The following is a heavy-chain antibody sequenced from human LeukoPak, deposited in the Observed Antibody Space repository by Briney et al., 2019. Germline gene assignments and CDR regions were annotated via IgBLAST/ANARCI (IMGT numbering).Heavy chain of an antibody. CDR2: ITGDGSST. CDR1: GFTFSGYW. CDR3: ARDTGWYFDL. V-gene: IGHV3-74*01. D-gene: IGHD4-17*01. Sequence: GGSLRLSCAASGFTFSGYWMHWVRQVPGKRLVWVSRITGDGSSTTYADSVKGRFTISRDNAKNTVFLQMISLRAEDTAVYYCARDTGWYFDLWGRGTLVTVSS. J-gene: IGHJ2*01.